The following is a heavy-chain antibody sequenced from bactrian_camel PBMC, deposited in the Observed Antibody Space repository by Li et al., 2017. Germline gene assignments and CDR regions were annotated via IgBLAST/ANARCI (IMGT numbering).Heavy chain of an antibody. J-gene: IGHJ6*01. Sequence: VQLVESGGGSVQAGGSLRLSCTASGISATMGWFRRPPGKGLEWVSSVNSAGSSTYYVDSVKGRFTISRDNAKNTVYLQMNSLKPEDTAVYYCVREQMAVVGIAIFSYWGQGTQVTVS. D-gene: IGHD6*01. CDR2: VNSAGSST. V-gene: IGHV3S35*01. CDR1: GISAT. CDR3: VREQMAVVGIAIFSY.